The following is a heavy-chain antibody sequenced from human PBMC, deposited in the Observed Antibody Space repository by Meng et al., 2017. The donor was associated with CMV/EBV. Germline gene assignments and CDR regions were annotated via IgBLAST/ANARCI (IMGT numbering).Heavy chain of an antibody. D-gene: IGHD3-10*01. CDR2: IIPIFGTA. CDR3: ARDLYYYGSGSYYKPGVD. Sequence: SVKVSCKASGGTFSSYAISWVRQAPGQGLEWMGGIIPIFGTANYAQKFQGRVTITTDESTSTAYMELSSLRSEDTAVYYCARDLYYYGSGSYYKPGVDWGQGTLVTVSS. J-gene: IGHJ4*02. V-gene: IGHV1-69*05. CDR1: GGTFSSYA.